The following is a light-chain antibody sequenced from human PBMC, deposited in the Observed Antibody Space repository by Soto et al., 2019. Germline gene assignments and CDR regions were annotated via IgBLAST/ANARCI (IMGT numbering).Light chain of an antibody. CDR1: QGISSE. V-gene: IGKV1D-12*01. CDR3: QQANSFPLT. Sequence: DIQMTQSPSSVSASVGDRVTITCRASQGISSELTWYQQKPGRAPNFLIYAASSLQSGVPSRLSGSGSGTDFTLTISSLQPEDSATYYCQQANSFPLTFGGGTKVEI. J-gene: IGKJ4*01. CDR2: AAS.